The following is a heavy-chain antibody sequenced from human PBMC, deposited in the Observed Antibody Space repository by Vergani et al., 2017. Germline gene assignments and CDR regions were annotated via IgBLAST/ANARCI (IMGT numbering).Heavy chain of an antibody. D-gene: IGHD6-6*01. CDR2: IYYSGST. CDR3: ARGSFDY. Sequence: QVQLQESGPGLVKPSETLSLTCTVSGGSVSSGSYYWSWIRQPPGKGLEWIGYIYYSGSTNYNPSLKSRVTISVDTSKNQFSLKLSSVTAADTAVYYCARGSFDYWGQGTLVTVSS. V-gene: IGHV4-61*01. J-gene: IGHJ4*02. CDR1: GGSVSSGSYY.